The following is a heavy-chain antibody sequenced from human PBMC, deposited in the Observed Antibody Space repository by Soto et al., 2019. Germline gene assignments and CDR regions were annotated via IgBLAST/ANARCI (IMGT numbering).Heavy chain of an antibody. CDR2: IYYSGTT. CDR1: GGSITSGDSY. V-gene: IGHV4-30-4*01. CDR3: ARGGMITFGGVIVLFDY. D-gene: IGHD3-16*02. Sequence: PSETLSLTCSVSGGSITSGDSYWSWIRQPPGKGLEWIGYIYYSGTTYYNPSLRSRLTISVDTSKNQFPLKLSSVTAADTAVYYCARGGMITFGGVIVLFDYWGQGTLVTVS. J-gene: IGHJ4*02.